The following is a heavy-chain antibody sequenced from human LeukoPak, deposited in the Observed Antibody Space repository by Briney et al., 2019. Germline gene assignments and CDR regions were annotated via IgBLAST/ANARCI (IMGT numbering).Heavy chain of an antibody. CDR2: IYSGGTT. D-gene: IGHD1/OR15-1a*01. Sequence: GGSLRLSCAASGFSVSSNFMSWVRQAPGKGLEWVSVIYSGGTTYYADSVKGRFTISRDNSKNTLSLQMNNLRAGDTAVYYCARDGYGNNYMDVWGKGTMVTVSS. J-gene: IGHJ6*03. CDR3: ARDGYGNNYMDV. V-gene: IGHV3-53*01. CDR1: GFSVSSNF.